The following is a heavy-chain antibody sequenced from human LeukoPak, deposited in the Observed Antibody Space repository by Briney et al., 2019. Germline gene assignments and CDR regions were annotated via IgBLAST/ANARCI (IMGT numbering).Heavy chain of an antibody. CDR3: ARDSPRYYYYMDV. CDR1: GGSITSFY. CDR2: IYYSGST. J-gene: IGHJ6*03. V-gene: IGHV4-59*01. Sequence: SETLSLTCTVSGGSITSFYWSWIRQPPGKGLEWIGYIYYSGSTNYNPSLNSRVTISLDTSKNQFSLKLSSVTAADAAVYYCARDSPRYYYYMDVWGKGTTVTVSS.